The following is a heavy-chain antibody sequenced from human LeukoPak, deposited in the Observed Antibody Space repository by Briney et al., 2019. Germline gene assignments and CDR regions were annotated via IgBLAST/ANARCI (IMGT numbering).Heavy chain of an antibody. CDR2: ISGSGGST. J-gene: IGHJ4*02. D-gene: IGHD3-10*01. CDR1: GFTFSSYA. Sequence: GGSLRLSCAASGFTFSSYAMSWVRQAPGKGLEWVSAISGSGGSTYYADSVKARFTISRDNSKNTLYLQMNSLRAEDTAVYYCAKDLGLWFGETLFDYWGQGTLVTVSS. CDR3: AKDLGLWFGETLFDY. V-gene: IGHV3-23*01.